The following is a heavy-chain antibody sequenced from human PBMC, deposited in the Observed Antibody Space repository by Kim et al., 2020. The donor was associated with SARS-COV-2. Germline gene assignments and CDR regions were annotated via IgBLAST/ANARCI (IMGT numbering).Heavy chain of an antibody. CDR1: GFSVSSNY. J-gene: IGHJ6*02. V-gene: IGHV3-66*01. CDR3: ARGLSVVRGAITSLFVYGMDV. CDR2: IHIGGST. Sequence: GGSLRLSCAASGFSVSSNYMNWVRQAPGKGLEWVSVIHIGGSTYYGDSVKGRFTISRDNSRNTVYLQMNSLGAEDTAVYYCARGLSVVRGAITSLFVYGMDVWGQGTTVTVSS. D-gene: IGHD3-10*01.